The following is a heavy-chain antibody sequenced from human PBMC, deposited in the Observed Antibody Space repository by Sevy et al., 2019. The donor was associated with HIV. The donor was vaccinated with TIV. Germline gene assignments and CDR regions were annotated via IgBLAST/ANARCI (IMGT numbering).Heavy chain of an antibody. CDR3: ARRPNCGGDSYSPGDAFDI. CDR1: GYSFTSYW. V-gene: IGHV5-51*01. D-gene: IGHD2-21*02. J-gene: IGHJ3*02. Sequence: GQSLKISCKGSGYSFTSYWIGWMRQMPGKGLQWMGIIYPGHSDTRDSPSFQGQVTISADKSISTAYLQWSSLKASDTAMYYCARRPNCGGDSYSPGDAFDIWGQGTLVFVSS. CDR2: IYPGHSDT.